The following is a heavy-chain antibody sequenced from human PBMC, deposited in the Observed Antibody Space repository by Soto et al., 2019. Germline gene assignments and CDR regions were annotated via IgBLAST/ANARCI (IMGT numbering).Heavy chain of an antibody. V-gene: IGHV1-69*08. CDR3: AREGKYYYGAGSYPSKNNWFDP. D-gene: IGHD3-10*01. CDR2: IIPIPGIA. Sequence: QVQLVQSGAEVKKPGSSVKVSCKASGGTFSSYTISWVRQAPRQGLEWMGRIIPIPGIANDAQKCQGRVTITADKSTSTAYRERGSLRSEDTAVYDWAREGKYYYGAGSYPSKNNWFDPWGQGTLVTVAA. CDR1: GGTFSSYT. J-gene: IGHJ5*02.